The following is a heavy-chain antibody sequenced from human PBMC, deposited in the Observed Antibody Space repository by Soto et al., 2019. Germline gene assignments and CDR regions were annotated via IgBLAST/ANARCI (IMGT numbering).Heavy chain of an antibody. CDR2: MKKDGSEK. J-gene: IGHJ4*02. V-gene: IGHV3-7*03. Sequence: SLRLSSAASGFSFGDYWMSWVRQAPGKGLEWVAHMKKDGSEKYYVDSVKGRFSVSRDNSKNSLYLQMDSLRAEDTAVYYCAKLGSGYYTGLYFDYWGQGTLVTVSS. CDR3: AKLGSGYYTGLYFDY. D-gene: IGHD3-3*01. CDR1: GFSFGDYW.